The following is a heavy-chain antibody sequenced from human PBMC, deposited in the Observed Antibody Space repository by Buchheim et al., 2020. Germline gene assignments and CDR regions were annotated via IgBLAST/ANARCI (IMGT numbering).Heavy chain of an antibody. D-gene: IGHD2-15*01. CDR1: GFTFSSYA. V-gene: IGHV3-30-3*01. Sequence: QVQLVESGGGVVQPGRSLRLSCAASGFTFSSYAMHWVRQAPGKGLEWVAVISYDGSNKYYADSVKGRFTISRDNSKNTLDLQMNSLRAEDTAVYYCARDFKLSGYFDLWGRGTL. J-gene: IGHJ2*01. CDR3: ARDFKLSGYFDL. CDR2: ISYDGSNK.